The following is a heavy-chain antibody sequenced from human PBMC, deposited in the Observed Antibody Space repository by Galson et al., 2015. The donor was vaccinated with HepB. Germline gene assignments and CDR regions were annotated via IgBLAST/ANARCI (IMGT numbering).Heavy chain of an antibody. Sequence: SVKVSCKASGYTFTTYYIHWVRQAPGQGLEWMGIINPSGGSTTYAQRFQGRVTMTRDTSTSTVYMEMSSLRSEDTAVYYCARGVDSSGWGLTYWGQGTLVTVSS. CDR3: ARGVDSSGWGLTY. CDR1: GYTFTTYY. D-gene: IGHD6-19*01. J-gene: IGHJ4*02. CDR2: INPSGGST. V-gene: IGHV1-46*01.